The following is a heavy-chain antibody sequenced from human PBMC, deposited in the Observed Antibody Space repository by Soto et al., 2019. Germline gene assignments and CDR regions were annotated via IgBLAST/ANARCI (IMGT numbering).Heavy chain of an antibody. CDR2: VYYSGSS. V-gene: IGHV4-31*03. D-gene: IGHD2-2*01. Sequence: SETLSLTCTVSGDSISGGASFWSWIRQPPGKGLEWIANVYYSGSSYYNPSLKSRLTISVDTTTNQFSLQLKSMTAADTAVYYCAKLSCTSSTCHFPGWFDPWGQGILVIVSS. J-gene: IGHJ5*02. CDR1: GDSISGGASF. CDR3: AKLSCTSSTCHFPGWFDP.